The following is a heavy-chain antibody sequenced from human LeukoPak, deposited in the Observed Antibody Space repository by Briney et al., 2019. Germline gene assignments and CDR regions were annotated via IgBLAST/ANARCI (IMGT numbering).Heavy chain of an antibody. Sequence: GGSLRLSCAASGFTFNDYAMHWVRQAPGKGLEWVSGISWNSGSIGYADSVKGRFTISRDNAKNSLYLQMNSLRAEDTALYYCAKGAYSYGAGGFDYWGQGTLVTVSS. D-gene: IGHD5-18*01. V-gene: IGHV3-9*01. CDR2: ISWNSGSI. J-gene: IGHJ4*02. CDR3: AKGAYSYGAGGFDY. CDR1: GFTFNDYA.